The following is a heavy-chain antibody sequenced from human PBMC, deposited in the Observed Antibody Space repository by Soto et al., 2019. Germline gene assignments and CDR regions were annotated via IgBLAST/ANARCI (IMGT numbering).Heavy chain of an antibody. CDR3: ARPDGPCSSTSCYSHGMDV. Sequence: EXLKISDKSSGDXFTSYLIFWMRHMPGKGLEWIGIIYPGDSDTRYSPSFQGQVTISDDKSISTAYMQWSSLKASDTAMYYCARPDGPCSSTSCYSHGMDVWGQGTTGTVSS. V-gene: IGHV5-51*01. CDR1: GDXFTSYL. D-gene: IGHD2-2*01. J-gene: IGHJ6*02. CDR2: IYPGDSDT.